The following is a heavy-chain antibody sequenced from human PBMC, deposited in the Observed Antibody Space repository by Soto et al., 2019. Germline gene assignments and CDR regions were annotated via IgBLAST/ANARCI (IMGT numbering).Heavy chain of an antibody. CDR3: VLWVRGLINY. J-gene: IGHJ4*02. Sequence: EVQLVESGGGLVQPGGSLRLSCATSGITFSDHDMDWVRQAPGKGLEWLGRCRSRADNYATDYAASVEGRFTFSRDDSKSSLSLQMRSLKTGDTAMYYCVLWVRGLINYWGQGTLVTVSS. V-gene: IGHV3-72*01. D-gene: IGHD3-10*01. CDR2: CRSRADNYAT. CDR1: GITFSDHD.